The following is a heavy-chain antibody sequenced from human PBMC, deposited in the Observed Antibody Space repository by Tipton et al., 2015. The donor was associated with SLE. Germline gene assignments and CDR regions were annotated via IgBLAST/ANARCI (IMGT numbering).Heavy chain of an antibody. V-gene: IGHV5-51*01. D-gene: IGHD6-6*01. Sequence: VQLVQSGAEVKKPGAALKISCKGSGYSFTRYWIGWVRQMTGKGLEWMGSIYPGDSDTRYSPSFQGQVTISAAQSLSTAYLQWSSLKASDTAMYYCARHEQLGGMDVWGQGTTVTVSS. J-gene: IGHJ6*02. CDR3: ARHEQLGGMDV. CDR2: IYPGDSDT. CDR1: GYSFTRYW.